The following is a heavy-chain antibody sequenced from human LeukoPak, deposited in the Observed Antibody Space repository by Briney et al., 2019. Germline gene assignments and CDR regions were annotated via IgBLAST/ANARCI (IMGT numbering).Heavy chain of an antibody. CDR1: GGSISSHY. CDR2: IYHSGST. Sequence: KPSETLSLTCTVSGGSISSHYWSWIRQPPGKGLEWIGSIYHSGSTYYNPSLKSRVTISVDTSKNQFSLKLSSVTAADTAVYYCARYDIKVDNWFDPWGQGTLVTVSS. J-gene: IGHJ5*02. V-gene: IGHV4-59*08. D-gene: IGHD3-22*01. CDR3: ARYDIKVDNWFDP.